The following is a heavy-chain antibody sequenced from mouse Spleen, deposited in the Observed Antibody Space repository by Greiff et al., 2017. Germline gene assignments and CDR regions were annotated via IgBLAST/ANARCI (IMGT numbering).Heavy chain of an antibody. CDR2: IRLKSDNYAT. V-gene: IGHV6-3*01. D-gene: IGHD1-1*01. CDR3: TATYGSSYYWYFDV. CDR1: GFTFSNYW. Sequence: EVQLVESGGGLVQPGGSMKLSCVASGFTFSNYWMNWVRQSPEKGLEWVAQIRLKSDNYATHYAESVKGRFTISRDDSKSSVYLQMNNLRAEDTGIYYCTATYGSSYYWYFDVWGTGTTVTVSS. J-gene: IGHJ1*03.